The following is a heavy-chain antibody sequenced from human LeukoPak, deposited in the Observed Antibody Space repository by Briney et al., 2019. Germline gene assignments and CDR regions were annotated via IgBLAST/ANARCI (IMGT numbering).Heavy chain of an antibody. Sequence: GESLKIFFKGSGYSFTSYWIGLVRQGPGKGLEWMGIIYPGDSDTRYSPYFQGQVTISADKSIRTAYLQWSSLKASDTAMYYCARRMATIGAFAFDIWGQGTMVSVSS. V-gene: IGHV5-51*01. J-gene: IGHJ3*02. D-gene: IGHD5-12*01. CDR1: GYSFTSYW. CDR2: IYPGDSDT. CDR3: ARRMATIGAFAFDI.